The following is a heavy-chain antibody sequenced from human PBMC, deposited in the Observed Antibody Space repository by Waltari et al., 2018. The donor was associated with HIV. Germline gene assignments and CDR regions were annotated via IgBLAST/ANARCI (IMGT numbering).Heavy chain of an antibody. CDR1: GGSFSGYY. CDR3: AADGNTVARGY. CDR2: INYSGST. J-gene: IGHJ4*02. Sequence: QVQLQQWGAGLLKPSETLSLTCAVYGGSFSGYYWSWIRQPPGKGLEWSGEINYSGSTNYNPSLKSRVTISVDTSKNQFSLKLTSVSAADTAVYYCAADGNTVARGYWGQGTLVTVSS. D-gene: IGHD4-17*01. V-gene: IGHV4-34*01.